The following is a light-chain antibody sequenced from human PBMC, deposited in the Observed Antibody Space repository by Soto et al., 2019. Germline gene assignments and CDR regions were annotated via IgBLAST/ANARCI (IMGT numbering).Light chain of an antibody. CDR1: SSNIESNA. CDR3: AAWDDSLNVVV. J-gene: IGLJ2*01. Sequence: QSVLTQPPSASGTPGQRVTISCSGSSSNIESNAINWYQQLPGTAPKLLIYSYNQRPSGVPDRFSGSKSGTSASLAISGLQSEDEADYYCAAWDDSLNVVVFGGGTQLTVL. CDR2: SYN. V-gene: IGLV1-44*01.